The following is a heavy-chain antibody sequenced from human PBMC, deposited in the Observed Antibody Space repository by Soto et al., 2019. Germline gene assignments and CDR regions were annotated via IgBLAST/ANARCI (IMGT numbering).Heavy chain of an antibody. CDR3: AKVSYDSSGYYYDISGYFDY. V-gene: IGHV3-23*01. CDR2: ISGSGGST. J-gene: IGHJ4*02. CDR1: GFTFSSYA. D-gene: IGHD3-22*01. Sequence: GGSLRLSCAASGFTFSSYAMSWVRQAPGKGLEWVSAISGSGGSTYYADSVKGRFTISRDNSKNTLYLQMNSLRAEDTAVYYCAKVSYDSSGYYYDISGYFDYWGQGTLVTVSS.